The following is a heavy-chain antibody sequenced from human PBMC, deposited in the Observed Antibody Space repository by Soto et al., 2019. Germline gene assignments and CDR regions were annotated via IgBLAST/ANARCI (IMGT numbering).Heavy chain of an antibody. CDR1: GGSISSYY. J-gene: IGHJ4*02. V-gene: IGHV3-7*03. Sequence: ETLSLTCTVSGGSISSYYWSWVRQAPGKGLEWVANIKQDGSEKYYVDSVKGRFTISRDNAKNSLYLQIHSLKTEDTAVYYCARVRLGAPTRYFDYWGQGTLVTVSS. CDR3: ARVRLGAPTRYFDY. CDR2: IKQDGSEK. D-gene: IGHD1-26*01.